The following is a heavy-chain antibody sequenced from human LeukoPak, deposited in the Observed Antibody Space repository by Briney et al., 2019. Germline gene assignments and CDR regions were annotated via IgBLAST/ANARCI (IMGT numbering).Heavy chain of an antibody. CDR1: GGSFSGYY. CDR3: ARFSLSDFDY. CDR2: VYTSGST. J-gene: IGHJ4*02. Sequence: SETLSLTCAVYGGSFSGYYWSWIRQPAGKGLEWTGRVYTSGSTKYNPSLKSRVTISVDKSKNQFSLKLSSVTAADTAVYYCARFSLSDFDYWGQGTLVTVSS. V-gene: IGHV4-59*10.